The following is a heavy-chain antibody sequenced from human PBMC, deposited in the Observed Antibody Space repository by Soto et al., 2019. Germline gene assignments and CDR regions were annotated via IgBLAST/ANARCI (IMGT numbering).Heavy chain of an antibody. CDR2: IYYSGLT. J-gene: IGHJ6*02. CDR3: ASRAGFTYYGMDV. Sequence: KTSETLSLTCTVSGGSIRSGGYYWNWIRQHPGKGLEWIGYIYYSGLTYYNPSLRSRTTISVDTSKNQFSLKLSSVTAADTAVYYCASRAGFTYYGMDVWGQGTTVTVSS. CDR1: GGSIRSGGYY. V-gene: IGHV4-31*03.